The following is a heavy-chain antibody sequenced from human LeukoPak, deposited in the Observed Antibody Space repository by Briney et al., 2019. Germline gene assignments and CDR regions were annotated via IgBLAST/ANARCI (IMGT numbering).Heavy chain of an antibody. Sequence: SETLSLTCTVSGGSISSSSYYWGWIRQPPGKGLEWIGSIYYCGSTYYNPSLKSRVTISVDTSKNQFSLKLSSVTAADTAVYCCARPLPSRWGYFYPWGHGTLVTVSS. CDR3: ARPLPSRWGYFYP. D-gene: IGHD3-16*01. V-gene: IGHV4-39*01. CDR2: IYYCGST. CDR1: GGSISSSSYY. J-gene: IGHJ5*02.